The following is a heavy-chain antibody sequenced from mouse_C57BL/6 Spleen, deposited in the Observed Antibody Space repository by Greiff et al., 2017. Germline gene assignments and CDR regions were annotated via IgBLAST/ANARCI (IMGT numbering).Heavy chain of an antibody. V-gene: IGHV1-64*01. Sequence: QVQLQQPGAELVKPGASVKLSCKASGYTFTSYWMHWVKQRPGQGLEWIGMIHPNTGSTNYNEKFKSKATLTVEKSSSAAYMQLSSLTSEDSAVYYCARGYYYGSSLDAMDYWGQGTSVTVSS. CDR2: IHPNTGST. J-gene: IGHJ4*01. CDR3: ARGYYYGSSLDAMDY. CDR1: GYTFTSYW. D-gene: IGHD1-1*01.